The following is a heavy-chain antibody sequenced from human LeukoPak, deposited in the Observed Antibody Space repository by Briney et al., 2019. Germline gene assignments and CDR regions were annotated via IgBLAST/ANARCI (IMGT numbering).Heavy chain of an antibody. D-gene: IGHD2-15*01. CDR3: AANPTSDY. Sequence: GGSLRLSCAASGITLSNYWMTWVRQAPGKGLEWVATIKQDGSEKYYVDSVKGRFTISRDSAKNSLYLQMNTLRVEDTAVYCVAANPTSDYWGQGTLVTVSS. CDR1: GITLSNYW. V-gene: IGHV3-7*01. CDR2: IKQDGSEK. J-gene: IGHJ4*02.